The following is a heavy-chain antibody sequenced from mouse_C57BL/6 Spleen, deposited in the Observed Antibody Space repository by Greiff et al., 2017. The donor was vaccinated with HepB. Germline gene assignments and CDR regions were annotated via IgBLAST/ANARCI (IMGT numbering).Heavy chain of an antibody. CDR1: GYAFSSSW. Sequence: VQGVESGPELVKPGASVKISCKASGYAFSSSWMNWVKQRPGKGLEWIGRIYPGDGDTNYNGKFKGKATLTADKSSSTAYMQLSSLTSEDSAVYFCARGNYYGSRRGFAYWGQGTLVTVSA. D-gene: IGHD1-1*01. V-gene: IGHV1-82*01. J-gene: IGHJ3*01. CDR2: IYPGDGDT. CDR3: ARGNYYGSRRGFAY.